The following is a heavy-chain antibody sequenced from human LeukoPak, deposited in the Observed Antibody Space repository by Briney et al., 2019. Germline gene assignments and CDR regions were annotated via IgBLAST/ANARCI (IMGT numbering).Heavy chain of an antibody. V-gene: IGHV3-23*01. J-gene: IGHJ4*02. Sequence: PGGSLRLSCAASGFTFSSYAMSWVRQAPGKGLEWVSAISGSGGSTYYADSVKGRFTISGDNSKNTLYLQMNSLRAEDTAVYYCAKDSGSITGTTFSYWGQGTLVTVSS. D-gene: IGHD1-7*01. CDR3: AKDSGSITGTTFSY. CDR1: GFTFSSYA. CDR2: ISGSGGST.